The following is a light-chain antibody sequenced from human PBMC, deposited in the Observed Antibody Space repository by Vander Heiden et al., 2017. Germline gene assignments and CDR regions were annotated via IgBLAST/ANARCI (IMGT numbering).Light chain of an antibody. Sequence: DIVMTQSPDSLAVSLGDRATINCKSSQSVLHSSNNKNYLAWYQQKPGQPPKLLIYWASTRESGVPDRFSGSGSGTDFTLAISSLQAEDVAVYYCQQYYTTPHTFGQGTKLEIK. CDR2: WAS. CDR1: QSVLHSSNNKNY. CDR3: QQYYTTPHT. V-gene: IGKV4-1*01. J-gene: IGKJ2*01.